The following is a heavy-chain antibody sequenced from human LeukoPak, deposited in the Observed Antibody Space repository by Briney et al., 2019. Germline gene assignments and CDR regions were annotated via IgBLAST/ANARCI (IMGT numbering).Heavy chain of an antibody. CDR3: ATALLVSSWNPFDH. CDR2: FDPEDGEF. Sequence: ASVKVTCKVSGNTLSEVSINWLRQAPGKGLEWMGGFDPEDGEFFYPQKFQDRVTFTEDTSTDTASMELTSLTSDDTAIYYCATALLVSSWNPFDHWDQGTLVTVAS. D-gene: IGHD6-13*01. V-gene: IGHV1-24*01. J-gene: IGHJ4*02. CDR1: GNTLSEVS.